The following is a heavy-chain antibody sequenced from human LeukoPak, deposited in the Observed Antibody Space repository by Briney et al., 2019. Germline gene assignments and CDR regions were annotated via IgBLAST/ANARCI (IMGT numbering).Heavy chain of an antibody. D-gene: IGHD6-19*01. CDR2: INHSGST. J-gene: IGHJ4*02. CDR3: ASRRIAVAGTTFDY. Sequence: RASETLSLTCAVYGGSFSGYYWSWIRQPPGKGLEWIGEINHSGSTNYNPSLKSRVTISVDTSKNQFSLKLSSVTAADTAVYYCASRRIAVAGTTFDYWGQGTLVTVSS. V-gene: IGHV4-34*01. CDR1: GGSFSGYY.